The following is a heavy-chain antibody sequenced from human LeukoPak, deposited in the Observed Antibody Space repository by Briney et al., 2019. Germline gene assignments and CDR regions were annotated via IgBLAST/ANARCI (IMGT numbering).Heavy chain of an antibody. D-gene: IGHD3-22*01. CDR1: GFPSSAYS. V-gene: IGHV3-21*01. CDR3: AKAYYDSSGYSYYFDY. J-gene: IGHJ4*02. Sequence: PGGSLRLSCAASGFPSSAYSMNWVRRAPGKGLEWVSSISGSSAYVYYADSVKGRFTVSRDNAKNSLYLRMSSLRAEDTAVYYCAKAYYDSSGYSYYFDYWGQGTPVTVSS. CDR2: ISGSSAYV.